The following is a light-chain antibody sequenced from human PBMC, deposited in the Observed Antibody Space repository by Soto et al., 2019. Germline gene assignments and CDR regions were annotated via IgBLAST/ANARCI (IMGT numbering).Light chain of an antibody. CDR3: PQYESFPRT. CDR2: TAS. CDR1: QGINKF. Sequence: DLQMTQSPSSLSASVGDSVTITCRARQGINKFLAWFQQKPGPAPKSLISTASRLQSGVPSRFSGSGSGRHFTLTINNLQPEDFATYYCPQYESFPRTLGRGTRVEIK. J-gene: IGKJ4*01. V-gene: IGKV1-16*01.